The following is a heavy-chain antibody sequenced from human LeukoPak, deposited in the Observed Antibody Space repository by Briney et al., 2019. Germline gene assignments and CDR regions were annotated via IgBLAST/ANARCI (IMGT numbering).Heavy chain of an antibody. Sequence: GASVKVSCKASGYTFTSYAMHWVRQAPGQRLEWMGWINGGNGNTKYSQRFQGRVTITRDTSASAAYMELSSLRSEDTAVYYCARGPRYCSGGSCYAGFYWGQGNLVTVSS. CDR2: INGGNGNT. CDR1: GYTFTSYA. J-gene: IGHJ4*02. CDR3: ARGPRYCSGGSCYAGFY. D-gene: IGHD2-15*01. V-gene: IGHV1-3*01.